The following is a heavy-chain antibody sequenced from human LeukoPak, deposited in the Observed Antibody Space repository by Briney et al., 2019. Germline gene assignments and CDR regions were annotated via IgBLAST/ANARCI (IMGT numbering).Heavy chain of an antibody. CDR1: GYTFTSYG. J-gene: IGHJ6*02. Sequence: ASVKVSCKASGYTFTSYGISWARQAPGQGLEWMGWISAYNGNTNYAQKLQGRVTMTTDTSTSTAYMELRSLRSDDTAVYYCAREAPWDYYYGMDVWGQGTTVTVSS. D-gene: IGHD1-26*01. CDR3: AREAPWDYYYGMDV. CDR2: ISAYNGNT. V-gene: IGHV1-18*01.